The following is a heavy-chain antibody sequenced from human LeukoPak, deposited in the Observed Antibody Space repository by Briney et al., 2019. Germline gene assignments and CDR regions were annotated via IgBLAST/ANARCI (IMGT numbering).Heavy chain of an antibody. CDR3: ARDKSYGDSEDY. CDR2: MNQDGSEK. V-gene: IGHV3-7*05. J-gene: IGHJ4*02. Sequence: PGGSLRLSCAASRITFSSHWMSWVRQAPGKGLEWVANMNQDGSEKYYVDSVKGRFTISRDNAKNSLYLQMNSLRAEDTALYYCARDKSYGDSEDYWGQGTLVTVSS. D-gene: IGHD4-17*01. CDR1: RITFSSHW.